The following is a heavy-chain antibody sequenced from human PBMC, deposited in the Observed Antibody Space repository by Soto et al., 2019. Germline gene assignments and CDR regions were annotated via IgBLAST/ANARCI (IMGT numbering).Heavy chain of an antibody. CDR3: ARGGGYTFDY. D-gene: IGHD3-16*01. J-gene: IGHJ4*02. CDR2: IYHSGGT. CDR1: GGSISSGGYS. V-gene: IGHV4-30-2*01. Sequence: QLQLQESGSGLVKPSQTLSLTCAVSGGSISSGGYSWSWIRQPPGKGLEWIGYIYHSGGTYYNPSPKSRVPISVDRAKNQFSLELSSVTAAGTAVYYCARGGGYTFDYWGQGTLVTVSS.